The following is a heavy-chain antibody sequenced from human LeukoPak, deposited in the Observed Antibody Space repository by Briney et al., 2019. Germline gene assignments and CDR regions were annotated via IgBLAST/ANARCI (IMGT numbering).Heavy chain of an antibody. D-gene: IGHD3-10*01. CDR1: GFTFSSYG. CDR3: TTDHMVRGVTYYFDY. Sequence: QPGGSLRLSCAASGFTFSSYGMHWVRQAPGKGLEWVAVIWYDGSNKYYADSVKGRFTISRDNSKNTLYLQMNSLGAEDTAVYYCTTDHMVRGVTYYFDYWGQGTLVTVSS. CDR2: IWYDGSNK. J-gene: IGHJ4*02. V-gene: IGHV3-33*01.